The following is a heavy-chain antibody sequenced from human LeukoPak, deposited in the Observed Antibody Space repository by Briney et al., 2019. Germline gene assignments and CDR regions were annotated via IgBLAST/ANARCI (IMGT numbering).Heavy chain of an antibody. Sequence: GGSLRLSCAASGFTFSDYYMSWIRQAPGKGLEWVSYITSSGSTIYHADSVKGRFTISRDNAKNSLYLQMNSLRAEDTAVYYCARDLKGDYFVYYYYGMDVWGQGTTVTVSS. V-gene: IGHV3-11*04. CDR2: ITSSGSTI. D-gene: IGHD4-17*01. J-gene: IGHJ6*02. CDR3: ARDLKGDYFVYYYYGMDV. CDR1: GFTFSDYY.